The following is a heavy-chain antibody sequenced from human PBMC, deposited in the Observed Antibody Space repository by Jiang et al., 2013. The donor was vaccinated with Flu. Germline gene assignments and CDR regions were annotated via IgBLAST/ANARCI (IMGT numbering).Heavy chain of an antibody. CDR1: GESFSGFY. CDR2: INHSGST. J-gene: IGHJ4*02. V-gene: IGHV4-34*01. D-gene: IGHD1-1*01. Sequence: LLKPSETLSLTCAVYGESFSGFYWIWIRQPPGKGLEWIGEINHSGSTNYNPSLKSRVTISVDTSKNQFSLKMTSMTAADAAVYYCARGTQLVPARPPQFDYWGQGTRVTVSS. CDR3: ARGTQLVPARPPQFDY.